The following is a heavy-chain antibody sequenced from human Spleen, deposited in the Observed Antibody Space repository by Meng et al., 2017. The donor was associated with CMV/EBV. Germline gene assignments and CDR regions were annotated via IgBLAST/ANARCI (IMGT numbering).Heavy chain of an antibody. CDR2: ISHSGST. V-gene: IGHV4-34*01. Sequence: SETLSLTCAVYGGSFNGYYWSWIRQPPGKGLEWIGEISHSGSTNYNPSLKSRVTISVDTSKNQLSLRLSSVTAADTAVYYCATNLFTYGMDVWGQGTTVTVSS. J-gene: IGHJ6*02. D-gene: IGHD2-21*01. CDR3: ATNLFTYGMDV. CDR1: GGSFNGYY.